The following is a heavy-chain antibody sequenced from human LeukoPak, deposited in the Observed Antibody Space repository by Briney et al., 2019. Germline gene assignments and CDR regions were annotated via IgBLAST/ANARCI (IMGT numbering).Heavy chain of an antibody. CDR2: IYSGGST. CDR1: GFTVSSNY. CDR3: AKYFGAVAGTWYFDY. Sequence: GGSLRLSCAASGFTVSSNYMSWVRQAPGKGLERVSVIYSGGSTYYADSVKGRFTISRDNSKNTLYLQMNSLRAEDTAVYYCAKYFGAVAGTWYFDYWGQGTLVTVSS. J-gene: IGHJ4*02. D-gene: IGHD6-19*01. V-gene: IGHV3-53*01.